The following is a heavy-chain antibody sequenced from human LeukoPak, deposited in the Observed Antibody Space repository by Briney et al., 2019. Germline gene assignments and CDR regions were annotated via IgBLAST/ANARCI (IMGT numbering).Heavy chain of an antibody. CDR1: GFTFSNFW. V-gene: IGHV3-7*01. CDR2: INPDGSTT. Sequence: GGSLRLSCAASGFTFSNFWMSRVRQAPGKGLEWVAIINPDGSTTGYVDSVKGRFTISRDNAKNSLCLQLNSLRAEDTAVYYCERDPGWGAFDIWGQGTMVTVFS. D-gene: IGHD3-16*01. CDR3: ERDPGWGAFDI. J-gene: IGHJ3*02.